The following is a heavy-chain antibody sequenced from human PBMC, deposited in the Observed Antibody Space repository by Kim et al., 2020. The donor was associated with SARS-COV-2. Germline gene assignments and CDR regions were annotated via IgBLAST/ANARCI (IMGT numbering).Heavy chain of an antibody. CDR3: ARSGPSITGFDY. D-gene: IGHD1-20*01. CDR2: T. V-gene: IGHV1-18*01. J-gene: IGHJ4*02. Sequence: TNYAHKLQGRVTMTTDTSTNTAYMELRSLRSDDTAIYSCARSGPSITGFDYWGQGTLVTVSS.